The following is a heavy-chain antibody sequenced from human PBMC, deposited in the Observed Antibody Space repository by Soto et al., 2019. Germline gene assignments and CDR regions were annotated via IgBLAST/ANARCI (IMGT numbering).Heavy chain of an antibody. V-gene: IGHV3-11*01. CDR3: ARSSGGYEADAFDM. D-gene: IGHD6-19*01. CDR1: GFTFGDYE. Sequence: QVQLVESGGGLVQPGGSLRLSCAASGFTFGDYEMSWIRQAAGKGPEWVSFLSRSGNTIYYADSVKGRFSISRDNAENSMYMQMESLRVEDTGTYVCARSSGGYEADAFDMWGQGTMVTVSA. CDR2: LSRSGNTI. J-gene: IGHJ3*02.